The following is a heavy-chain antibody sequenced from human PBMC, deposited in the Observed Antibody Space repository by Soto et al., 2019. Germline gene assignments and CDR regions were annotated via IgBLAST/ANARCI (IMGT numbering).Heavy chain of an antibody. CDR2: ISSSSSYI. Sequence: PGGSLRLSCAASGFTFSSYSMNWVRQAPGKGLEWVSSISSSSSYIYYADSVKGRFTISRDNAKNSLYLQMNSLRAEDTAVYYCARYVGYSGYDNAFDIWGQGTMVTVSS. V-gene: IGHV3-21*01. D-gene: IGHD5-12*01. CDR1: GFTFSSYS. CDR3: ARYVGYSGYDNAFDI. J-gene: IGHJ3*02.